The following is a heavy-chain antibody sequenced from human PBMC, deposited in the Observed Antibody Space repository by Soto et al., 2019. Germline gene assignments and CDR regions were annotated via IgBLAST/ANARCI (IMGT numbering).Heavy chain of an antibody. CDR1: GTTISSGDHY. D-gene: IGHD1-26*01. Sequence: QVQLQESGPGLVKPSQTLSLTCTVSGTTISSGDHYWSWIRQAPGKGLEWIGYMYYTGKTYYNTSLPSRVTVSVDTAKNQFSLKMTSVTAADTAIYFCARVYGRGDYFDFWGRGTLVSVSS. CDR3: ARVYGRGDYFDF. V-gene: IGHV4-30-4*01. CDR2: MYYTGKT. J-gene: IGHJ4*02.